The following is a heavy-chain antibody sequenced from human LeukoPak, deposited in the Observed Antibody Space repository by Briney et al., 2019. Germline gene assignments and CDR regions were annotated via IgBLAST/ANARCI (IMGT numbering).Heavy chain of an antibody. CDR3: ARGIVVVPAAPFLFDP. CDR1: GGSISSYY. D-gene: IGHD2-2*01. Sequence: SETLSLTCTVSGGSISSYYWSWIRQPPGKGLEWIGYIYYSGSTNYNPSLKSRVTISVDTSKNQFSLKLSSVTAADTAVYYCARGIVVVPAAPFLFDPWGQGTLVTVSS. CDR2: IYYSGST. J-gene: IGHJ5*02. V-gene: IGHV4-59*01.